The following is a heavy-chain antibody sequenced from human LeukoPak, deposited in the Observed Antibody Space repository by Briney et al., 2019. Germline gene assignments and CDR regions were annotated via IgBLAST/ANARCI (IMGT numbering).Heavy chain of an antibody. Sequence: SETLSLTCTVSGGSISSSSYYWGWIRQPPGKGLEWIGSIYYSGSTYYNPSLKSRVTISVDTSKNQFSLKLSSVTAADTAVYYCASGVLLWFGEQNYFDYWGQRTLVTVSS. V-gene: IGHV4-39*01. CDR1: GGSISSSSYY. CDR3: ASGVLLWFGEQNYFDY. CDR2: IYYSGST. D-gene: IGHD3-10*01. J-gene: IGHJ4*02.